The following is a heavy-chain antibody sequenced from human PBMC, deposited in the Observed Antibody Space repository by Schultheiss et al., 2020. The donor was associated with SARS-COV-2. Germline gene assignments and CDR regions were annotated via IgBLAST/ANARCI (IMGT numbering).Heavy chain of an antibody. J-gene: IGHJ5*02. V-gene: IGHV4-61*08. CDR2: IFYSGRT. D-gene: IGHD6-13*01. CDR3: ARGRDGSSWYLDH. Sequence: SETLSLTCTVSGGSISSGDYYWSWIRQPPGKRPEWIGYIFYSGRTAYNPSLQSRVTISVDTSKNQFSLKLSSVTAADTAVYYCARGRDGSSWYLDHWGQGTLVTVSS. CDR1: GGSISSGDYY.